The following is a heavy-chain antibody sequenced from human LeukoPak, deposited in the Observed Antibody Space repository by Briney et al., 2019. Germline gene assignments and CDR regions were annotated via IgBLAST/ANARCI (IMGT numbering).Heavy chain of an antibody. CDR1: GYTFTSYA. Sequence: ASVKVSCKASGYTFTSYAISWVRQSPGQGLEWMGGIIPIFGTANYAQKFQGRVTITADESTNTAYMELSSLRSGDTAIYYCARDSPRISDVWSWGQGTLVTVSS. D-gene: IGHD3-3*02. CDR3: ARDSPRISDVWS. J-gene: IGHJ4*02. CDR2: IIPIFGTA. V-gene: IGHV1-69*13.